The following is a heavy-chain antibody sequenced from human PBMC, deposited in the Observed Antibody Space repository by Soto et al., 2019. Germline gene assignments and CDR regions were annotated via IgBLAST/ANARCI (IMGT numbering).Heavy chain of an antibody. CDR3: ARPMIGGVNYGRDF. V-gene: IGHV3-7*01. CDR1: GFNLSRYW. J-gene: IGHJ6*02. D-gene: IGHD3-10*01. Sequence: RLGASGGGLVQPGGSLRLSCVAPGFNLSRYWMNWVRQAPGKGLEWVANINRDGGARNYAASVRDRFNISRDSAGNSVLLARNSLSDDDAVVYFGARPMIGGVNYGRDFWGRGTTVSVS. CDR2: INRDGGAR.